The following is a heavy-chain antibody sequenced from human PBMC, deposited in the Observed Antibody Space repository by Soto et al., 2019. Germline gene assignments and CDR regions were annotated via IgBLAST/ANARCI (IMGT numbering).Heavy chain of an antibody. D-gene: IGHD5-12*01. CDR2: INHSGST. Sequence: QVQLQQWGAGLLKPSETLSLTCAVYGGSFSGYYWSWIRQPPGKGLEWIGEINHSGSTNYNPSLKSRVTISVDTSKNHFALKLSSVTAADLAVYYCAGGMWLRSSFDYWGQGTLVTVSS. CDR1: GGSFSGYY. V-gene: IGHV4-34*01. CDR3: AGGMWLRSSFDY. J-gene: IGHJ4*02.